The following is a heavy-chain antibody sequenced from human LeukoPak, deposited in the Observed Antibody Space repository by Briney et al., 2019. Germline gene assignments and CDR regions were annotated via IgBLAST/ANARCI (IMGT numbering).Heavy chain of an antibody. Sequence: VASVKVSCKASGYTFTGYYMHWVRQAPGQGLEWMGWINPNSGGTNYAQKFQGRVTMTRATSISTAYMELSRLRSDDTAVYYCARGGTMIVATLAFDIWGQGTMVTVSS. V-gene: IGHV1-2*02. D-gene: IGHD3-22*01. CDR2: INPNSGGT. CDR3: ARGGTMIVATLAFDI. CDR1: GYTFTGYY. J-gene: IGHJ3*02.